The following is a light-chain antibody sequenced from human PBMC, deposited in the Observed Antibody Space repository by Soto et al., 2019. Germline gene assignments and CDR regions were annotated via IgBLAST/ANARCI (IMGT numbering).Light chain of an antibody. J-gene: IGKJ1*01. CDR1: QSVSNN. V-gene: IGKV3-15*01. CDR2: GAS. Sequence: EILMTQSPATLSVSPGDRATLSCRASQSVSNNLAWYQQRPGQAPRLLIYGASTRATGIPARFSGSGSGTEFTLTISSLQSEDSAFYYCQQYNNLPPTFGQGTKVEVK. CDR3: QQYNNLPPT.